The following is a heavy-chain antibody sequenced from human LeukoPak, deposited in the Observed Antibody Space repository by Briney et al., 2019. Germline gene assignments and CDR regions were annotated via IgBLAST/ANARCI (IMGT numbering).Heavy chain of an antibody. CDR1: GYTFTGYY. CDR2: INPNSGGT. CDR3: AREAEMATIDY. V-gene: IGHV1-2*02. J-gene: IGHJ4*02. D-gene: IGHD5-24*01. Sequence: ASVKVSCKASGYTFTGYYMHWVRQAPRQGLEWMGWINPNSGGTNYAQKFQGRVTMTRDTSISTAYMELSRLRSDDTAVYYYAREAEMATIDYWGQGTLVTVSS.